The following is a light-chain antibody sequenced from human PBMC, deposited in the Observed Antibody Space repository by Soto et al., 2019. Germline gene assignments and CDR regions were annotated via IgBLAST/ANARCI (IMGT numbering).Light chain of an antibody. V-gene: IGLV1-44*01. Sequence: QSVLTQPPSASGTPGQRVTISCSGSSSNIGSNTVNWYQQLPGTAPKLLIYNNNHRPSGVPDRFSGSKSGTSASLLISGLQSEDEADYYCAAWDDSLNVLWVFGGGTKLTVL. CDR2: NNN. CDR3: AAWDDSLNVLWV. CDR1: SSNIGSNT. J-gene: IGLJ3*02.